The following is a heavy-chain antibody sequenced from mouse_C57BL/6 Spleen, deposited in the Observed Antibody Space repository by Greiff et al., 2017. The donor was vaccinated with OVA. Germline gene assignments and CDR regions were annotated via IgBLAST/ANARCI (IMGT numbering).Heavy chain of an antibody. V-gene: IGHV1-80*01. CDR3: ARGAVDWYFDV. Sequence: VQLQESGAELVKPGASVKISCKASGYAFSSYWMNWVKQRPGKGLEWIGQIYPGDGDTNYNGKFKGKATLTADKSSSTAYMQLSSLTSEDSAVYFCARGAVDWYFDVWGTGTTVTVSS. J-gene: IGHJ1*03. D-gene: IGHD1-1*01. CDR2: IYPGDGDT. CDR1: GYAFSSYW.